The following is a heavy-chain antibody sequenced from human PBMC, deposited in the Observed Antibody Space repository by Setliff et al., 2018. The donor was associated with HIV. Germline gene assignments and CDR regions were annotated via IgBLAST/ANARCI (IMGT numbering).Heavy chain of an antibody. J-gene: IGHJ5*02. V-gene: IGHV4-61*02. Sequence: SETLSLTCSVSGGSISSGSYYWTWIRQPAGKGLEWLGRISTSGRTNYNPSLKSRVTMSVDTSKNQFSLNLSSVTAADTAVYYCARATGNSSGRYRLDPWGQGTLVTVSS. CDR1: GGSISSGSYY. CDR2: ISTSGRT. D-gene: IGHD6-19*01. CDR3: ARATGNSSGRYRLDP.